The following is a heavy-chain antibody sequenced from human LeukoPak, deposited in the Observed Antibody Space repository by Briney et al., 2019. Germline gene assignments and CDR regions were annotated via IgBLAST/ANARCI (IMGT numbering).Heavy chain of an antibody. D-gene: IGHD4-17*01. CDR3: ARDLGDYGDLFDY. Sequence: ETLSLTCTVSGGSISSYYWSWVRQAPGKGLEWVANIKQDGSEKYYVDSVKGRFTISRDNAKNSLYLQMNSLRAEDTAVYYCARDLGDYGDLFDYWGQGTLVTVSS. CDR2: IKQDGSEK. CDR1: GGSISSYY. V-gene: IGHV3-7*01. J-gene: IGHJ4*02.